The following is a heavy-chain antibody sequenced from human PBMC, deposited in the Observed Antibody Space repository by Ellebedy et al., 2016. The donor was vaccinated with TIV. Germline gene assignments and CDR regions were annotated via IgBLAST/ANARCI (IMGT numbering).Heavy chain of an antibody. CDR2: IYFSGST. J-gene: IGHJ5*02. Sequence: MPSETLSLTCTVSGDSISSYYWSWIRQPPGKGLEWIGYIYFSGSTNYNPSLKSRATLSLETSKNQFSLKLKSVTAADTAVYYCARRFASGLFDPWGQGTLVTVSS. D-gene: IGHD3-10*01. CDR3: ARRFASGLFDP. CDR1: GDSISSYY. V-gene: IGHV4-59*08.